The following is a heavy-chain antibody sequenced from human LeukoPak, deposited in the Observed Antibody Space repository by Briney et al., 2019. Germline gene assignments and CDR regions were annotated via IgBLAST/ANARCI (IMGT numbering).Heavy chain of an antibody. CDR2: ISSSGSTI. Sequence: GGSLRLSCAASGFTFSSYEMNWVRQAPGKGLEWVSYISSSGSTIYYAGSVKGRFTISRDNAKNSLYLQMNSLRAEGTAVYYCARQGDSSGRGFDYWGQGTLVTVSS. J-gene: IGHJ4*02. D-gene: IGHD3-22*01. V-gene: IGHV3-48*03. CDR3: ARQGDSSGRGFDY. CDR1: GFTFSSYE.